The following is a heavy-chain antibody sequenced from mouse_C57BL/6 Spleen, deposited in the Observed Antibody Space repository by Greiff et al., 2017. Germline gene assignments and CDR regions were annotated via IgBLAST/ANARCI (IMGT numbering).Heavy chain of an antibody. CDR2: IHPSGSNT. CDR3: AIAEIYDDYDGFAY. J-gene: IGHJ3*01. CDR1: GYTFTSYW. V-gene: IGHV1-74*01. D-gene: IGHD2-4*01. Sequence: QVQLQQPGADLVKPGASVKLSCKASGYTFTSYWMHWVKQRPGQGLEWIGRIHPSGSNTNYNQKFKGKATLTVDKSSSTAYMQLSSLTSEDSAVYYCAIAEIYDDYDGFAYWGQGTPVTVSA.